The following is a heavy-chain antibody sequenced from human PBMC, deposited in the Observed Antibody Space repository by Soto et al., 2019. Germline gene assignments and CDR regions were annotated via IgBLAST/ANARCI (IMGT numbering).Heavy chain of an antibody. CDR1: GFTFSNYC. D-gene: IGHD3-16*01. J-gene: IGHJ4*02. Sequence: EVQLLESGGGLVQPGGSLRLSCAASGFTFSNYCMHWVRQAPGKGLVWVSRINFDESTTTYADSVQGRFTISRDNAKNTLYLQVNSLRAYDSAIYYCVTGWRTAGHVYHFDVWGQGALVTISS. CDR3: VTGWRTAGHVYHFDV. V-gene: IGHV3-74*02. CDR2: INFDESTT.